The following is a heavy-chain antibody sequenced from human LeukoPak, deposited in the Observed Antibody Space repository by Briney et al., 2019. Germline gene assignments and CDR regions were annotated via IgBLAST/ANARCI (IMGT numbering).Heavy chain of an antibody. D-gene: IGHD4-11*01. Sequence: AGGSLRLSCAASGFTFSSYWMSWVRQAPGKGLEWVANIKQDGSEKYYVDSVKGRFTISRDNAKNSLYLQMNSLRAEDTAVYYCARDNPLDYLPAGVYWGQGTLVTVSS. V-gene: IGHV3-7*01. CDR1: GFTFSSYW. CDR3: ARDNPLDYLPAGVY. CDR2: IKQDGSEK. J-gene: IGHJ4*02.